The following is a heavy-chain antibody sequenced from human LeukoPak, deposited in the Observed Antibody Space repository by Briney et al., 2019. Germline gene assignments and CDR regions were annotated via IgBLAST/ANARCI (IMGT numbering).Heavy chain of an antibody. Sequence: QSSETLSLTCAVYGGSFSGYYWSWIRQPPGKGLEWIGEINHSGSTNYNPSLKSRVTISVDTSKNQFSLKLSSVTAADTAVYYCARVVPPLYYFDYWGQGTLVTVSS. CDR3: ARVVPPLYYFDY. J-gene: IGHJ4*02. CDR1: GGSFSGYY. D-gene: IGHD2-21*01. V-gene: IGHV4-34*01. CDR2: INHSGST.